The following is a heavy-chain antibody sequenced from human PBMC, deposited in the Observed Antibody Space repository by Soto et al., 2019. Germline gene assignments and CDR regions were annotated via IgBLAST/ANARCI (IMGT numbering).Heavy chain of an antibody. CDR1: GFTVSTSQ. Sequence: EVQLVESGGRLVQPGGSLRLSCAASGFTVSTSQMTWVRQAPGKGLEWVSVIFIGGTTQYAEFVKGRFTISRAKSENTVFLQMNSVRAEDTAVYYCARLGPYASGTYSFRQNRFDPWGQGTQVTVSP. D-gene: IGHD3-10*01. CDR3: ARLGPYASGTYSFRQNRFDP. J-gene: IGHJ5*02. V-gene: IGHV3-53*01. CDR2: IFIGGTT.